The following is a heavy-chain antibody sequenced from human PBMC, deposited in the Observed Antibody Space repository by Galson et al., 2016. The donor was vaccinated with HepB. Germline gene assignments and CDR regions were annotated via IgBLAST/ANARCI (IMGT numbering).Heavy chain of an antibody. Sequence: TLSLTCAVSGTSISSGDYYWTWIRQPPGKGLEWIGYIYSSGSTSYNPSLKSRVTISIDKSEDQFSLKLSSVTAADTAVYYCARGEIASRLDYWGKGTTVTVSS. V-gene: IGHV4-30-4*01. CDR3: ARGEIASRLDY. D-gene: IGHD6-6*01. J-gene: IGHJ6*04. CDR1: GTSISSGDYY. CDR2: IYSSGST.